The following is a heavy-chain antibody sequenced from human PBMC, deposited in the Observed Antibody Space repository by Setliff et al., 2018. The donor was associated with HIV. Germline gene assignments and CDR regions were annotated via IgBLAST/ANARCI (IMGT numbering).Heavy chain of an antibody. J-gene: IGHJ6*04. D-gene: IGHD2-15*01. CDR3: ARDSRDIVVVIAPEPEPYYYYGMDV. CDR1: GYTFTTYD. Sequence: ASVKVSCKASGYTFTTYDLSWVRQAPGQGLEWMGGIIPIFGTPNYAQKFKGRPTITADESTSTVYMELSSLRSEDTSVYYCARDSRDIVVVIAPEPEPYYYYGMDVWGEGTTVTVSS. V-gene: IGHV1-69*13. CDR2: IIPIFGTP.